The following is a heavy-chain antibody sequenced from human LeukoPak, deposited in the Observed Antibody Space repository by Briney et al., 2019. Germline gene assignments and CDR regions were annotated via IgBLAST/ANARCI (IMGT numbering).Heavy chain of an antibody. J-gene: IGHJ3*02. CDR2: IYTSGST. CDR1: GGSISSGSYY. V-gene: IGHV4-61*09. D-gene: IGHD3-16*01. CDR3: ARVGFVGAMRISAFDI. Sequence: SETLSLTCIVSGGSISSGSYYWSWIRQPAGKGLEWIGHIYTSGSTYYNPSLKSRVTISVDTSKNQFSLKLSSVTAADTAVYYCARVGFVGAMRISAFDIWGQGTMVTVSS.